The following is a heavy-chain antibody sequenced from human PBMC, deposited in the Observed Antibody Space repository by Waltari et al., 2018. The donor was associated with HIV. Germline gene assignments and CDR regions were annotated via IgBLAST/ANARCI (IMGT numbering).Heavy chain of an antibody. D-gene: IGHD6-19*01. J-gene: IGHJ6*02. Sequence: VQLVQSGAEEKRPGASVKISCKASGYSFTSHAIHWVRQAPGQRLEWVGWVNTANGNTKGSKNSQGRVTITRDTSATTASMELNSLRSEDTAVYYCAREMSLIRVIAVAMDVWGQGTTVTVSS. CDR3: AREMSLIRVIAVAMDV. CDR1: GYSFTSHA. CDR2: VNTANGNT. V-gene: IGHV1-3*05.